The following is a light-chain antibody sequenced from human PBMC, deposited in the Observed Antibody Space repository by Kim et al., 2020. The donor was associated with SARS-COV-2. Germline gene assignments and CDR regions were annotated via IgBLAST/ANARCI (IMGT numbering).Light chain of an antibody. Sequence: QSALTQPASVSGSPGQSITISCTGTSGDVGGYNLVSWYQHNPGKTPKLIIYEGTQRPSGISNRFSGSKSGNAASLTISGLQPEDEADYYCCSYAGSRTVVFGGGTRLTVL. CDR2: EGT. V-gene: IGLV2-23*01. CDR1: SGDVGGYNL. CDR3: CSYAGSRTVV. J-gene: IGLJ3*02.